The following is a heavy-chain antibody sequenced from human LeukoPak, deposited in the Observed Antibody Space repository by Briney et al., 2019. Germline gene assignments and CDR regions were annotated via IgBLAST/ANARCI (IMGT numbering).Heavy chain of an antibody. CDR2: IIPIFGTA. D-gene: IGHD3-10*01. CDR3: ARAGNPMVRTNYYYYYMDV. Sequence: SVKVSCKASGGTFSSYAISWVRQAPGQGLEWMGGIIPIFGTANYAQKFQGRVTITADESTSTAYMELSSLRSEDTAVYYCARAGNPMVRTNYYYYYMDVWGKGATVTVSS. V-gene: IGHV1-69*13. J-gene: IGHJ6*03. CDR1: GGTFSSYA.